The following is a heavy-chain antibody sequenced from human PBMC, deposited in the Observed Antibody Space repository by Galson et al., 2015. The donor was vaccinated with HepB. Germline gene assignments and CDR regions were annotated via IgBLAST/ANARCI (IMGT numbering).Heavy chain of an antibody. D-gene: IGHD3-9*01. J-gene: IGHJ4*01. CDR2: ISSSSTTI. CDR1: GFTFSNYG. Sequence: SLRLSCAASGFTFSNYGMNWVRQAPGRGLDWVSYISSSSTTIYYADSVKGRFTISRDNANNSLYLQMNSLRDEDTAVYYCARRERFFVWLYYWGHGTLVTVSS. CDR3: ARRERFFVWLYY. V-gene: IGHV3-48*02.